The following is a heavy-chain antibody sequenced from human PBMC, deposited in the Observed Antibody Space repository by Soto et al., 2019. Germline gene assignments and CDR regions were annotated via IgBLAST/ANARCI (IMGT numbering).Heavy chain of an antibody. CDR1: GGSISNADYY. V-gene: IGHV4-30-4*01. D-gene: IGHD5-12*01. Sequence: QVQLQESRPGLVKPSQTLSLTCTVSGGSISNADYYWSWVRQPPGKGLEWIGYIYYSGSSFFNPSLKSRVTMSKDTSKNQFSLRLTSVTAADTAVYYCARAIVVTVGGMDVWGRGTTVTVSS. J-gene: IGHJ6*02. CDR2: IYYSGSS. CDR3: ARAIVVTVGGMDV.